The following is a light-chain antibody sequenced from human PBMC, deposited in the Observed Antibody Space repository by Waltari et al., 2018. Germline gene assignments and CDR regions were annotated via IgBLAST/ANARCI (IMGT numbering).Light chain of an antibody. V-gene: IGLV2-14*01. CDR2: DVS. J-gene: IGLJ1*01. CDR3: SSYTSSSMGV. Sequence: QSALTQPASVSGSPGQSITISCSGTSSDVGGYNYVSWYQQPPGKAPNLMIYDVSKRPSGVSNRFSGSKSGNTASLTISGLQAEDEADYYCSSYTSSSMGVFGTGTKVTVL. CDR1: SSDVGGYNY.